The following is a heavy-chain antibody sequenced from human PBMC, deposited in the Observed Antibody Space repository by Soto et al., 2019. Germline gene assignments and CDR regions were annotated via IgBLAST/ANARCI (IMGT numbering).Heavy chain of an antibody. CDR3: ARSGNPNFAY. J-gene: IGHJ4*02. V-gene: IGHV1-2*02. CDR2: INPNSGGT. CDR1: GYTFTDYY. D-gene: IGHD2-15*01. Sequence: ASVKVSCKASGYTFTDYYIHWVRQAPGQGLEWMGWINPNSGGTNYAQKFRGRVTMTRDTSITTAYMELSRLRSDDTAAYYCARSGNPNFAYWGQGTLVTVSS.